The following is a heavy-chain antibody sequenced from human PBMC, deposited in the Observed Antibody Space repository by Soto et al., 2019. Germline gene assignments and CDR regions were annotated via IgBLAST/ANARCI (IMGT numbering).Heavy chain of an antibody. CDR3: ARNKGAAAGAYYYYYMDV. D-gene: IGHD6-13*01. J-gene: IGHJ6*03. Sequence: QVQLQESGPGLVKPSETLSLTCTVSGGSISSYYWSWIRQPPGKGLEWIGYIYYSGGTNYNPSLKSRVTISVDTSKNQFSLKLRSVTAADTAVYFCARNKGAAAGAYYYYYMDVWGKGTTVTVSS. CDR1: GGSISSYY. CDR2: IYYSGGT. V-gene: IGHV4-59*01.